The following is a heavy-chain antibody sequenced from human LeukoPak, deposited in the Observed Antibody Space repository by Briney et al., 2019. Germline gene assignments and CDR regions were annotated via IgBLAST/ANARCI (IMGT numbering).Heavy chain of an antibody. CDR2: VSYDGSAG. J-gene: IGHJ4*02. V-gene: IGHV3-30*18. Sequence: LTLSCIGSGCNFTCYAIYWIRQAPGKGLEWVGVVSYDGSAGYYADSVKGRFSISRDNSQNTVTLQMNNLRVDDTAIYYCAKLAWNDGSYYFDYWGQGTLVTVSS. CDR1: GCNFTCYA. D-gene: IGHD1-1*01. CDR3: AKLAWNDGSYYFDY.